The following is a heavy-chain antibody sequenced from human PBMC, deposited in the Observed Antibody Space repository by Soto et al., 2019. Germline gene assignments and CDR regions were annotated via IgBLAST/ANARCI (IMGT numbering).Heavy chain of an antibody. CDR2: IYYSGST. D-gene: IGHD3-22*01. CDR3: GGSLAYDSSVYSAPFFSFDY. Sequence: PSETLSLTCTVSGGSISSYYWSWIRQPPGKGLEWIGYIYYSGSTNYNPSLKSRVTISVDTSKNQFSLKLSSVTAADTAVYYWGGSLAYDSSVYSAPFFSFDYWGKGPLVT. V-gene: IGHV4-59*01. J-gene: IGHJ4*02. CDR1: GGSISSYY.